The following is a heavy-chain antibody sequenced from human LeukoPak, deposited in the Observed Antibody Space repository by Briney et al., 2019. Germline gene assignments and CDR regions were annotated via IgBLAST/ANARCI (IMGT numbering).Heavy chain of an antibody. D-gene: IGHD6-19*01. J-gene: IGHJ3*02. Sequence: GGSLRLSCAASGFTFSSYWMSWVRQAPGKGLEWVANIKQDGSEKYYVDSVKGRFTISRDNAKNSLYLQMNSLRAEDAAVYYCMGSSGWFWAFDIWGQGTMVTVSS. V-gene: IGHV3-7*01. CDR3: MGSSGWFWAFDI. CDR1: GFTFSSYW. CDR2: IKQDGSEK.